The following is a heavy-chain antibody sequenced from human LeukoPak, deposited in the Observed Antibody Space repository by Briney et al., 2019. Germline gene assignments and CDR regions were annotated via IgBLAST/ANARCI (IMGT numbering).Heavy chain of an antibody. J-gene: IGHJ6*02. CDR1: GFIVSSNY. CDR3: ARERGPWDDYVRTTEEERGMDV. V-gene: IGHV3-53*01. Sequence: GGSLRLSCAASGFIVSSNYMSWVRQAPGKGLEWVSVIYSGGSTYYADSVKGRFTISRDNSKNTLYLQMNSLRAEDTAVYYCARERGPWDDYVRTTEEERGMDVWGQGTTVTVSS. CDR2: IYSGGST. D-gene: IGHD4-17*01.